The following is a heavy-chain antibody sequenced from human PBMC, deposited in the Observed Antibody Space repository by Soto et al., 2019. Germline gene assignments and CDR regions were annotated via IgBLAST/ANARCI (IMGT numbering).Heavy chain of an antibody. CDR1: GFTFNTHA. Sequence: GGSLRLSCAASGFTFNTHALSWVRQAQGKGLEWVSAISGNGGSTYYADSAKGRFTISRDNSENRLYLQMSSLRAVDTAVYFCASHTYYEYWNGSLSGLDVWGQGTTVTVSS. D-gene: IGHD3-3*01. CDR2: ISGNGGST. CDR3: ASHTYYEYWNGSLSGLDV. V-gene: IGHV3-23*01. J-gene: IGHJ6*02.